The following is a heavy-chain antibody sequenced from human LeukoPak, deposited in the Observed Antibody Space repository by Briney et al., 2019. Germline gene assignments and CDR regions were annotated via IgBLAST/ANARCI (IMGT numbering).Heavy chain of an antibody. V-gene: IGHV4-59*08. J-gene: IGHJ4*02. CDR2: VYYSGST. CDR1: GLSFEHYF. CDR3: ASHRRSHGSEY. D-gene: IGHD3-10*01. Sequence: SETLSLTCTVSGLSFEHYFWSWIRQPPGKGREWVGYVYYSGSTDYSPSLESRLTISADTSKNQFSLKLRSVTAADTAVYYCASHRRSHGSEYWGQGTLVTVSS.